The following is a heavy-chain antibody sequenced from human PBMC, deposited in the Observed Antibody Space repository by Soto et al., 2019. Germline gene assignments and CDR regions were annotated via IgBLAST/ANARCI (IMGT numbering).Heavy chain of an antibody. J-gene: IGHJ1*01. Sequence: GASVKVSCKASGYTFTSYAMHWVRQAPGQRLEWMGWINAGNGNTKYSQKFQGRVTITRDTSASTAYMELSSLRSEDTAVYYCARAAAAIGNLLWYYFQHWGQGTLVTVSS. D-gene: IGHD3-10*01. CDR1: GYTFTSYA. CDR2: INAGNGNT. V-gene: IGHV1-3*01. CDR3: ARAAAAIGNLLWYYFQH.